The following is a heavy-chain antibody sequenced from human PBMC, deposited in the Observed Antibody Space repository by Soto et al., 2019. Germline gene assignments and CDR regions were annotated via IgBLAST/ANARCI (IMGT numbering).Heavy chain of an antibody. V-gene: IGHV1-18*01. D-gene: IGHD2-2*01. Sequence: ASVKVSCKASGYTFTSYGISWVRQAPGQGLEWMGWIGPYNGNTNYAQKLQGRVTMTTDTSTSTAYMELRSLRSDDTAVYYCAKDAESMPLPFLWYFDLWGRGTLVTVSS. CDR2: IGPYNGNT. J-gene: IGHJ2*01. CDR3: AKDAESMPLPFLWYFDL. CDR1: GYTFTSYG.